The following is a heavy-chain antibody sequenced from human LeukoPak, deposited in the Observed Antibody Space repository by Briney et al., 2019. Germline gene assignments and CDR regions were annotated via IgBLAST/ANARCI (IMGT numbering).Heavy chain of an antibody. CDR2: INPKSGDT. Sequence: ASVKVSCKASGYTFTGHYMHWVRQAPGQGLEWMGWINPKSGDTNFAQKFQGRVTMTRDTSITTAYMEVSSLTSDDTAVYYCARDGGFDYWGQGTLVIVSS. V-gene: IGHV1-2*02. CDR3: ARDGGFDY. J-gene: IGHJ4*02. D-gene: IGHD3-16*01. CDR1: GYTFTGHY.